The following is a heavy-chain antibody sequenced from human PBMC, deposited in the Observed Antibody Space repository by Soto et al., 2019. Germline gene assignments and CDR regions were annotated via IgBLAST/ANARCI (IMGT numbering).Heavy chain of an antibody. CDR3: ARHQIAARRPAPFDY. J-gene: IGHJ4*02. Sequence: SETLSLTCTVSGGSISSSSYYWGWIRQPPGKGLEWIGSIYYSGSTYYNPSLKSRVTISVDTSKNQFSLKLSSVTAADTAVYYCARHQIAARRPAPFDYWGQGTLVTVSS. D-gene: IGHD6-6*01. CDR2: IYYSGST. V-gene: IGHV4-39*01. CDR1: GGSISSSSYY.